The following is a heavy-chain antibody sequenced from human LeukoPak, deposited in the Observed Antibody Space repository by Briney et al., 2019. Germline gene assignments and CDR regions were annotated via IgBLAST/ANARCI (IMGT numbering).Heavy chain of an antibody. CDR3: ASIPNIAVAANWYFDL. V-gene: IGHV3-11*04. J-gene: IGHJ2*01. CDR1: GFTFSDYY. Sequence: GGSLRLSCAASGFTFSDYYMGWIRQAPGKGLEWVSYISSSGNTIHYADSVKGRFTISRDNAKNSLFMQMNSLRAEDTAVYYCASIPNIAVAANWYFDLWGRGTLVTVSS. CDR2: ISSSGNTI. D-gene: IGHD6-19*01.